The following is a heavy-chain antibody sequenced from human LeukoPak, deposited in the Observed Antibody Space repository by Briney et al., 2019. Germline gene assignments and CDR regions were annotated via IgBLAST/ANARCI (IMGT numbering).Heavy chain of an antibody. J-gene: IGHJ4*02. CDR3: ARDRAGYFDN. V-gene: IGHV3-7*01. CDR1: GFTFSSYW. CDR2: IKQDGDEK. D-gene: IGHD3-10*01. Sequence: RGSLRHSCAASGFTFSSYWMSWVRQAPGKGLEWVANIKQDGDEKYYVDTVKGRFTISRDNAKNSLYLQMNSLRAEDTAVYYCARDRAGYFDNWGQGKLLTVSS.